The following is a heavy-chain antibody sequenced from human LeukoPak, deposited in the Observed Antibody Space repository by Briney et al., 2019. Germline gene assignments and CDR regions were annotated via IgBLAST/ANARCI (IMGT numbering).Heavy chain of an antibody. CDR2: IYYSGST. CDR3: ARARNSYDSSDYYYEGDAFDI. CDR1: GGSISSYY. D-gene: IGHD3-22*01. Sequence: SETLSLTCTVSGGSISSYYWSWIRQPPGKGLEWIGYIYYSGSTNYNPSLKSRVTISVDTSKNQFSLKLSSVTAADTAVYYCARARNSYDSSDYYYEGDAFDIWGQGTMVTVSS. J-gene: IGHJ3*02. V-gene: IGHV4-59*01.